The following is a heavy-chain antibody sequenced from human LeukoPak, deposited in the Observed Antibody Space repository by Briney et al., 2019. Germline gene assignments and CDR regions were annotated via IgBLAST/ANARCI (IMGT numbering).Heavy chain of an antibody. D-gene: IGHD5-18*01. J-gene: IGHJ4*02. CDR1: GFTFSSYA. Sequence: GGSLRLSCAASGFTFSSYAMSWVRQAPGKGLEWVAVISYDGSNKYYADSVKGRFTISRDNSKNTLYLQMNSLRAEDTAVYYCARDSHTAILAYWGQGTLVTVSS. CDR2: ISYDGSNK. CDR3: ARDSHTAILAY. V-gene: IGHV3-30-3*01.